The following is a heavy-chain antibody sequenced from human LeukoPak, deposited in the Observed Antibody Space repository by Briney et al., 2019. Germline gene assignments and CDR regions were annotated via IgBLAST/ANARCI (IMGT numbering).Heavy chain of an antibody. CDR1: GLAFSAYK. D-gene: IGHD2-15*01. V-gene: IGHV3-74*01. CDR3: VVGGSPGY. J-gene: IGHJ4*02. Sequence: GSLRLSCAASGLAFSAYKMHWVRQAPRKGLVWVSRISTDGYTTDYADFVQGRFTASRDNTKNTWSLEMNSLRAEDTAVYFCVVGGSPGYWGQGTLVTVSS. CDR2: ISTDGYTT.